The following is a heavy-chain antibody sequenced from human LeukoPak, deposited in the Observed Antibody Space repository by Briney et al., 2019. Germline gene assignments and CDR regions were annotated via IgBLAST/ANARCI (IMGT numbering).Heavy chain of an antibody. Sequence: GGSLRLSCAASGFTFSGSAMHWVRQASGKGLEWVGCIRSKANSYATAYAASVKGRFTISRDDSKNTAYLQMNSLKTEDTAVYYCTTLPRTTVVTPSDYWGQGTLVTVSS. J-gene: IGHJ4*02. V-gene: IGHV3-73*01. CDR3: TTLPRTTVVTPSDY. CDR2: IRSKANSYAT. D-gene: IGHD4-23*01. CDR1: GFTFSGSA.